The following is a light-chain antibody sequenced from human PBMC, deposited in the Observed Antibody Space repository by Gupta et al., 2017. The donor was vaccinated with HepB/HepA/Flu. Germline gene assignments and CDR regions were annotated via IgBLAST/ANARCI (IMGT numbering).Light chain of an antibody. V-gene: IGKV1-33*01. J-gene: IGKJ2*01. CDR2: DAF. CDR3: QHFDGPPT. CDR1: QEITNY. Sequence: DIQMTQSPSSVSASVGDTVIITCQASQEITNYLNWYQQKPGKAPRLLIYDAFNLETGVPSRFSGRYSGTDFTPTSSSLQPEDFAKYYCQHFDGPPTFGQGTKVE.